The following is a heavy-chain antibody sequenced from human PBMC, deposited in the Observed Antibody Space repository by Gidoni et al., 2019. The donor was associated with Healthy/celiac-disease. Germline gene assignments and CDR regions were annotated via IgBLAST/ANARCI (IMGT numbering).Heavy chain of an antibody. J-gene: IGHJ5*02. CDR1: GDSVSSNSAA. Sequence: QVQLQQSGPGLVKPSQTLSLTCAISGDSVSSNSAAWNWIRQSPSRGLEWLGRTYYRSKWYNDYAVAVKSRITINPDTSKNQFSLQLNSVTPEDTAVYYCAREVDIAVAGTEINWFDPWGQGTLVTVSS. CDR3: AREVDIAVAGTEINWFDP. D-gene: IGHD6-19*01. CDR2: TYYRSKWYN. V-gene: IGHV6-1*01.